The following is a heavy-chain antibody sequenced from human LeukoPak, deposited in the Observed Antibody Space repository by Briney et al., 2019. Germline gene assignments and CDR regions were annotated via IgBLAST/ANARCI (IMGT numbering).Heavy chain of an antibody. Sequence: GGSLRLSCAASGFTFSSYWMHWVRQAPGKELVWVSRIKGDGSGTTYADSVKGRFTISRDNAKNTVYLQMNSLRAEDTAVYYCTRDRLYAFEIWGQGTMVTVSS. V-gene: IGHV3-74*01. CDR1: GFTFSSYW. CDR2: IKGDGSGT. CDR3: TRDRLYAFEI. J-gene: IGHJ3*02.